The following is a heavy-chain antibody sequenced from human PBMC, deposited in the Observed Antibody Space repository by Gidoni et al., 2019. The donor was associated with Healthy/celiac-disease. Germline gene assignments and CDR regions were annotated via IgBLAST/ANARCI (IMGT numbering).Heavy chain of an antibody. J-gene: IGHJ4*02. CDR3: ASLRIQRGYSYVPYY. V-gene: IGHV4-39*01. CDR2: IYYSGST. D-gene: IGHD5-18*01. CDR1: GGSISSSSYY. Sequence: QLQRQESGPGLVKPSETLSLTCTVSGGSISSSSYYWGWIRQPPGQGLEWIGSIYYSGSTYYNPSLKSRVTISVDTAKNQFSLKLSSVTAADTAVYYCASLRIQRGYSYVPYYWGQGTLVTVSS.